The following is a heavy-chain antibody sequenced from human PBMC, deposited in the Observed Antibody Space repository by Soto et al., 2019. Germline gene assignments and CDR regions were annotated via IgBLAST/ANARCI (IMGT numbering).Heavy chain of an antibody. Sequence: SLRLSCAASGFTFSSYGMHWVRQAPGKGLEWVAVISYDGSNKYYADSVKGRFTISRDNSKNTLYLQMNSLRAEDTAVYYCAKDGTITGSYYYGMDVWGQGTTVTVSS. CDR2: ISYDGSNK. D-gene: IGHD1-20*01. CDR1: GFTFSSYG. J-gene: IGHJ6*02. CDR3: AKDGTITGSYYYGMDV. V-gene: IGHV3-30*18.